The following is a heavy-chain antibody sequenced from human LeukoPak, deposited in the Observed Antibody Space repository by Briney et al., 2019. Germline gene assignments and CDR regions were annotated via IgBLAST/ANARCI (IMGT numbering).Heavy chain of an antibody. CDR1: GGSISSSSYY. Sequence: PSETLSLTCTVPGGSISSSSYYWGWIRQPPGKGLEWIVSIYYSGSTYYNTSLKSRVTISVDTSKNQFSLKLSSVTAADTAVYYCARGRDDYVWGSYRFGNWFDPWGQGTLVTVSS. D-gene: IGHD3-16*02. CDR2: IYYSGST. J-gene: IGHJ5*02. V-gene: IGHV4-39*07. CDR3: ARGRDDYVWGSYRFGNWFDP.